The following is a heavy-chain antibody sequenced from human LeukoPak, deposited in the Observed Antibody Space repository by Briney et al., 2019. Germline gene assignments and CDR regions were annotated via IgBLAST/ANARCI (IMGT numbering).Heavy chain of an antibody. D-gene: IGHD3-10*02. J-gene: IGHJ6*04. CDR2: ISSSSSTI. CDR1: VFTFSSYE. Sequence: GGSLRLSCAASVFTFSSYEVNWVRQAPGKGLEWVSYISSSSSTIYYADSVKGRFTISRDNAKNSLYLQMNSLRAEDTAVYYCAELGITMIGGVWGKGTTVTISS. V-gene: IGHV3-48*03. CDR3: AELGITMIGGV.